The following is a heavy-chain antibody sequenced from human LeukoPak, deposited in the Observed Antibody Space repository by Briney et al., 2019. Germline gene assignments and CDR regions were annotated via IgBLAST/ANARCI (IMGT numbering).Heavy chain of an antibody. CDR3: ARGRDYYYYMDV. CDR1: GFTASSNY. Sequence: GRSLRPSCAVSGFTASSNYTSWVRQAPGKGLEWVSVIYSGGRTYYAGSVKGQFTISRDNSKNTRYLQMNSLRAEDTAVYYCARGRDYYYYMDVGGKGTTVTVSS. J-gene: IGHJ6*03. V-gene: IGHV3-53*01. D-gene: IGHD3-10*01. CDR2: IYSGGRT.